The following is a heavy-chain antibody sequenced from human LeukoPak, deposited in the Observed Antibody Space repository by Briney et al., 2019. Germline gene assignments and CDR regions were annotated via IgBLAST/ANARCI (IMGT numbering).Heavy chain of an antibody. CDR1: GFTFSSYS. CDR2: ISSSSSTI. V-gene: IGHV3-48*01. CDR3: AGVTELRWDYFDY. Sequence: GGSLRLSCAASGFTFSSYSMNWVRQAPGKGLEWVSYISSSSSTIYYADSVKGRFTISRDNAKNSLYLQMNSLRAEDTAVYYCAGVTELRWDYFDYWGQGTLVTVSS. J-gene: IGHJ4*02. D-gene: IGHD1-26*01.